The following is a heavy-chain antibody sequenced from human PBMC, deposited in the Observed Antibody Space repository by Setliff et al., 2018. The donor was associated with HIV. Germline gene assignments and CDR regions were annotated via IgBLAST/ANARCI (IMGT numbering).Heavy chain of an antibody. Sequence: GGSLRLSCAASGFTFDRYWMHWVRQAPGKGLVWVSRVSSDGTSKTYADSVKGRFTISRDDAKNSLYLQMNSLRAEDTALYYCARGEADSTLYAFDIWGQGTMVTVSS. CDR1: GFTFDRYW. CDR2: VSSDGTSK. D-gene: IGHD3-22*01. CDR3: ARGEADSTLYAFDI. J-gene: IGHJ3*02. V-gene: IGHV3-74*01.